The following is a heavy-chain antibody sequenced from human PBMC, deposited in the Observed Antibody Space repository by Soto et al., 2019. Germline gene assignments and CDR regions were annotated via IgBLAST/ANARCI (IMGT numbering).Heavy chain of an antibody. V-gene: IGHV1-18*04. Sequence: QVQLVQSGAEVKKPGASVKVSCKASGYTFTSYGISWVRQAPGQGLEWMGWISAYNGNTNYAQKLQGRVTMTTDTSTSTAYMERRSRRSDDTAGYYCARDLPQYSSSFLYYGMDVWGQGTTVTVSS. CDR3: ARDLPQYSSSFLYYGMDV. J-gene: IGHJ6*02. D-gene: IGHD6-6*01. CDR1: GYTFTSYG. CDR2: ISAYNGNT.